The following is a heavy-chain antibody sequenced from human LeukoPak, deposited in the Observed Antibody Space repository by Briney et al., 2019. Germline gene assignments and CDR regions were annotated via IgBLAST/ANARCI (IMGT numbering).Heavy chain of an antibody. CDR3: ARSSPGIDY. D-gene: IGHD2-15*01. CDR2: ITSRGSLI. J-gene: IGHJ4*02. Sequence: PGGSLRLSCAASGFTFSNYYMAWIRQAPGKGLEWVSYITSRGSLIYYADSVKGRFTISRDNAKNSLYLQMNSLRAEDTAVYYCARSSPGIDYWGQGTLVTVSS. CDR1: GFTFSNYY. V-gene: IGHV3-11*04.